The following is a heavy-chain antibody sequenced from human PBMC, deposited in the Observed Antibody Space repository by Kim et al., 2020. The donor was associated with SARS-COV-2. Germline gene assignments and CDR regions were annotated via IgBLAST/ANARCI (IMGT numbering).Heavy chain of an antibody. Sequence: SETLSLTCAVSGGSISSSNWWSWVRQPPGKGLEWIGEIYHSGSTNYNPSLKSRVTISVDKSKNQFSLKLSSVTAADTSVYYCASGLSGGSYQDFDYWGHGTLVNVSS. V-gene: IGHV4-4*02. CDR3: ASGLSGGSYQDFDY. CDR2: IYHSGST. CDR1: GGSISSSNW. J-gene: IGHJ4*01. D-gene: IGHD1-26*01.